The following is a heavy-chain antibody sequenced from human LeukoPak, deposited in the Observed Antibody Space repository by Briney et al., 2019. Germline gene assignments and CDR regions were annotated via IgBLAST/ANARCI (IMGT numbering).Heavy chain of an antibody. Sequence: PSETLSLTCTVSGGSISSGSYYWSWIRQPAGKGLEWIGRIYTSGSTNYNPSLKSRVTISVDTSKNQFSLKLSSVTAADTAVYYCARYYGSGSYSLDYWGQGTLVTVSS. V-gene: IGHV4-61*02. J-gene: IGHJ4*02. CDR2: IYTSGST. D-gene: IGHD3-10*01. CDR1: GGSISSGSYY. CDR3: ARYYGSGSYSLDY.